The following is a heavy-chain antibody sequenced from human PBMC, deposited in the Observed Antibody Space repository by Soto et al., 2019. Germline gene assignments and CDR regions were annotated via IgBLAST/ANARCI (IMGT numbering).Heavy chain of an antibody. CDR3: ASGYDGPSPDY. CDR2: IYYSGST. CDR1: GGSISSSSYY. D-gene: IGHD5-12*01. J-gene: IGHJ4*02. Sequence: PSETLSLTCTVSGGSISSSSYYWGWIRQPPGKGLEWIGDIYYSGSTNYNPSLKSRVTISVDTSKNQFSLKLSSVTAADTAVYYCASGYDGPSPDYWGQGTLVTVSS. V-gene: IGHV4-61*05.